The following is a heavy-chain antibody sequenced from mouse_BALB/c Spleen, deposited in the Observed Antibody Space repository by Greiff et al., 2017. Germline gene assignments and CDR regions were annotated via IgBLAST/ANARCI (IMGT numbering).Heavy chain of an antibody. Sequence: EVQGVESGGGLVKPGGSLKLSCAASGFAFSSYDMSWVRQTPEKRLEWVAYISSGGGSTYYPDTVKGRFTISRDNAKNTLYLQMSSLKSEDTAMYYCARLHFYAMDYWGQGTSVTVSS. J-gene: IGHJ4*01. V-gene: IGHV5-12-1*01. CDR3: ARLHFYAMDY. CDR2: ISSGGGST. CDR1: GFAFSSYD.